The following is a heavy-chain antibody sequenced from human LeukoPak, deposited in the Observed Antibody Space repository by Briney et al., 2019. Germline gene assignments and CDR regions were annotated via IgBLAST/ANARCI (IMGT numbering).Heavy chain of an antibody. J-gene: IGHJ4*02. CDR2: IIPISGTA. Sequence: GASVKVSCKASGGTFSSYAISWVRQAPGQGLEWMGGIIPISGTANYAQKFQGRVTITADESTSTAYMELSSLRSEDTAVYYCARSPPEAAQFDYWGQGTLVTVSS. D-gene: IGHD1-14*01. V-gene: IGHV1-69*13. CDR3: ARSPPEAAQFDY. CDR1: GGTFSSYA.